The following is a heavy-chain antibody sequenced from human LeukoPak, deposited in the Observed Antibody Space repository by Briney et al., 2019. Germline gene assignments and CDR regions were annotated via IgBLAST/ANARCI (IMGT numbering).Heavy chain of an antibody. V-gene: IGHV1-8*01. CDR3: ASTDSYGDYTYYYYGMDV. Sequence: GASVKVSCKASGYTFTSYDINWVRQATGQGLEWMGWMNPNSGNTGYAQKFQGRVTMTRNTSISTAYMELSSLRSEDTAVYYCASTDSYGDYTYYYYGMDVWGQGTTVTVSS. CDR2: MNPNSGNT. J-gene: IGHJ6*02. D-gene: IGHD4-17*01. CDR1: GYTFTSYD.